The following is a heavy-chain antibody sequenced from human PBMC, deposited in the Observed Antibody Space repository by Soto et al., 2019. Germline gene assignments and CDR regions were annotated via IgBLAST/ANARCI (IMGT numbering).Heavy chain of an antibody. Sequence: QVQLQESGPGLVKPSETLSLTCTVSGGSISSYYWSWIRQPPGKGLEWIGYIYYSGSTNYNPSLTSRVTISVDTSKNLFSLELSSVTAADTAVYYCARGEWGVIIGGWFDPWGQGTLVTVSS. J-gene: IGHJ5*02. CDR2: IYYSGST. CDR3: ARGEWGVIIGGWFDP. V-gene: IGHV4-59*01. D-gene: IGHD3-10*01. CDR1: GGSISSYY.